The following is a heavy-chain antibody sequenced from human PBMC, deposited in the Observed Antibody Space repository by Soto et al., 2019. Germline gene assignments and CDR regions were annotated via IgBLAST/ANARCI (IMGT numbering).Heavy chain of an antibody. CDR2: ISGGGDTT. CDR1: GFTFNNYA. CDR3: AKGRGGSWSLPPRVDF. V-gene: IGHV3-23*01. D-gene: IGHD3-10*01. J-gene: IGHJ4*02. Sequence: EVQLLEAGGGLVQPGGSLRLSCAASGFTFNNYAMTWVCQAPGKGLEWVAAISGGGDTTSYADSVKGRFTVSRDGSKNTLYLQMSSLRAEDTALYYCAKGRGGSWSLPPRVDFWGQGTLVTVSS.